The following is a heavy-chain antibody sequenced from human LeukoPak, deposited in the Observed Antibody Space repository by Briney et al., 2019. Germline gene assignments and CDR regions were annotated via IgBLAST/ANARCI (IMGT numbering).Heavy chain of an antibody. V-gene: IGHV3-9*01. Sequence: GGSLRLSCAASGFTFDDYAMHWVRQAPGKGLEWVSGISWNSGSIGYADSVKGRFTISRDNAKNSLYLQMNSLRAEDTAVYYCARDLVDGDYTGGSVDYWGQGTLVTVSS. D-gene: IGHD4-17*01. J-gene: IGHJ4*02. CDR1: GFTFDDYA. CDR3: ARDLVDGDYTGGSVDY. CDR2: ISWNSGSI.